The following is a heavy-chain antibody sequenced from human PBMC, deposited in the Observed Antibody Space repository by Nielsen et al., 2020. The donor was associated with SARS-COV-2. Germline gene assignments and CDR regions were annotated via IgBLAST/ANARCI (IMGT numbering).Heavy chain of an antibody. Sequence: SETLSLTCAVYGGSINDYYWSWIRQPPGKGLEWIGYIYYSGSTYYNPSLKSRVTISVDTSKNQFSLKLSSVTAADTAVYYCARTYSYGYYYYYYMDVWGKGTTVTVSS. D-gene: IGHD5-18*01. CDR2: IYYSGST. CDR1: GGSINDYY. CDR3: ARTYSYGYYYYYYMDV. V-gene: IGHV4-59*01. J-gene: IGHJ6*03.